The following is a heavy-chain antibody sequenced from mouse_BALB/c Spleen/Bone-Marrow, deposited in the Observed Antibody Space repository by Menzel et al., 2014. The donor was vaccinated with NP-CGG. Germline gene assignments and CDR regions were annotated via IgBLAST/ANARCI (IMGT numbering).Heavy chain of an antibody. J-gene: IGHJ2*01. CDR2: IDPANGNT. V-gene: IGHV14-3*02. Sequence: VQLKQSGAELVKPGASVKLSCTASGFNIKDTYMHWVKQRPEQGLEWIGRIDPANGNTKYDPKFQGKATITADTSSNTAYLPLSSLTSEDTAVYYCAYGSSYDYFDYWGQGTTLTVSS. CDR3: AYGSSYDYFDY. CDR1: GFNIKDTY. D-gene: IGHD1-1*01.